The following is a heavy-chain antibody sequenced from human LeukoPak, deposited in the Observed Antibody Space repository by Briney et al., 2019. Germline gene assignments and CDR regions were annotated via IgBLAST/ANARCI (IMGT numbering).Heavy chain of an antibody. J-gene: IGHJ4*02. D-gene: IGHD3-10*01. CDR2: ISSSSSYI. Sequence: PLGSLRLSCAASGFTFSSYSMNWVRQAPGKGLEWVSSISSSSSYIYYADSVKGRFTISRDNAKNSLYLQMNSLRAEDTAVYYCANYYGSGSYYYFDYWGQGTLVTVSS. CDR3: ANYYGSGSYYYFDY. V-gene: IGHV3-21*01. CDR1: GFTFSSYS.